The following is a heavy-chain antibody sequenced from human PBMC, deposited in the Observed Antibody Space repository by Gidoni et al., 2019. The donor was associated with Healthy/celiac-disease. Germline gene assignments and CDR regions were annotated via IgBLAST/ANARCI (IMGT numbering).Heavy chain of an antibody. D-gene: IGHD6-19*01. J-gene: IGHJ4*02. V-gene: IGHV3-30*18. CDR3: AKDSLAIAVAGMASRYFDY. Sequence: QVQLVESGGGVVQPGRSLRLSCAASGFTFSSYGMHWVRQAPGKGLEWVAVISYDGSNKYYADSVKGRFTISRDNSKNTLYLQMNSLRAEDTAVYYCAKDSLAIAVAGMASRYFDYWGQGTLVTVSS. CDR2: ISYDGSNK. CDR1: GFTFSSYG.